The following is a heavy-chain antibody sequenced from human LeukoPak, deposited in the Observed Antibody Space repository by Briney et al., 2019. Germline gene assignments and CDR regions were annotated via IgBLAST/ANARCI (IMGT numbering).Heavy chain of an antibody. CDR3: ARVAWEGSDCGGDCYPFDY. D-gene: IGHD2-21*02. V-gene: IGHV1-46*01. CDR1: GYPFTSYY. J-gene: IGHJ4*02. Sequence: ASVKISCKASGYPFTSYYMHWVRQAPGQGLEWMGIINPSGGSTSYAQKFQGRVTMTRDTSTSTVYMELRSLRSEDTAVYYCARVAWEGSDCGGDCYPFDYWGQGTLVTVSS. CDR2: INPSGGST.